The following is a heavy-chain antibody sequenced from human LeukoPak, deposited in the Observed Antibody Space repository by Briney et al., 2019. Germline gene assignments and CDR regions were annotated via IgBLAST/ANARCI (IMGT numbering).Heavy chain of an antibody. J-gene: IGHJ4*02. Sequence: SETLSLTCTVSGVSISSTSHYWGGIRQTPGKGLEWIGSIYYSGTTYYNPSLKSRVTISVDTSKNPFSLKLRSVTAADTAVFYCARLGDYYVSGTYYFDSWGPGTLVTVSS. V-gene: IGHV4-39*01. CDR1: GVSISSTSHY. D-gene: IGHD3-10*01. CDR3: ARLGDYYVSGTYYFDS. CDR2: IYYSGTT.